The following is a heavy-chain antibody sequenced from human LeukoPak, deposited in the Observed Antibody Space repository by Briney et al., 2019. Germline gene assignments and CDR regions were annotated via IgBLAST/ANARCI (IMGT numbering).Heavy chain of an antibody. V-gene: IGHV4-59*12. CDR3: ARRTYGSGSYYKMWYYYYYMDV. CDR1: GGSISSYY. CDR2: IYYSGST. J-gene: IGHJ6*03. Sequence: SETLSLTCTVSGGSISSYYWSWIRQPPGKGLEWIGYIYYSGSTNYNPSLKSRGTISVDTSKNHFSLNMSSVTAANTAVYYCARRTYGSGSYYKMWYYYYYMDVWGKGTTVTISS. D-gene: IGHD3-10*01.